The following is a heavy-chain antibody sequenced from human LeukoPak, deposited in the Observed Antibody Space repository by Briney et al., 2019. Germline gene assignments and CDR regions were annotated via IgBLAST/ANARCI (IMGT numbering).Heavy chain of an antibody. D-gene: IGHD2-2*01. V-gene: IGHV1-2*02. CDR3: ARDGRWDCSSTSCLDYYYYGMDV. CDR1: GYTFTGYY. CDR2: INPNSGGT. J-gene: IGHJ6*02. Sequence: ASVKVSCKASGYTFTGYYMHWVRQAPGQGLEWMGWINPNSGGTNYAQKFQGRVTMTRDTSISTAYMELSRLGSDDTAVYYCARDGRWDCSSTSCLDYYYYGMDVWGQGTTVTVSS.